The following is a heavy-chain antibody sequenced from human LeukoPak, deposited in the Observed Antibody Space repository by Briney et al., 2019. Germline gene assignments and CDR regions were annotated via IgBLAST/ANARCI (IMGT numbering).Heavy chain of an antibody. CDR3: ARVRWRYFDL. CDR1: GGSFSGYY. Sequence: SETLSLTWAVYGGSFSGYYWSWIRQPPEKGLEWIGEINHSGSTNYNPSLKSRVTISVDTSKNQFSLKLSSVTAADTAVYYCARVRWRYFDLWGRGTLVTVSS. D-gene: IGHD4-23*01. J-gene: IGHJ2*01. V-gene: IGHV4-34*01. CDR2: INHSGST.